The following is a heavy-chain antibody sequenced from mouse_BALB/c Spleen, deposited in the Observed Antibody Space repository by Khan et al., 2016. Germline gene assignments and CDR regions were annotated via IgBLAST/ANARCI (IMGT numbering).Heavy chain of an antibody. V-gene: IGHV1-80*01. J-gene: IGHJ3*01. CDR3: ARGTPFAN. D-gene: IGHD2-14*01. CDR1: GFAFSSYW. Sequence: VQLKESGAELVRPGSSVKISCKASGFAFSSYWMNWVKQRPGQGLEWIGQIYPGDGDTNYNGKFKGKATLTADKSSSTAYMQLSSLTSEDSAVYFGARGTPFANWGQGTLVTVSA. CDR2: IYPGDGDT.